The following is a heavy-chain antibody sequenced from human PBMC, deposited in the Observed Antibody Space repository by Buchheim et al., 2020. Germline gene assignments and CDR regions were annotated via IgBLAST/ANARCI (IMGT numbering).Heavy chain of an antibody. CDR1: GFTFSSYW. CDR2: IKQDGSEK. CDR3: ARGHSYSWDEYLNY. J-gene: IGHJ4*01. D-gene: IGHD4-11*01. V-gene: IGHV3-7*04. Sequence: ELQLVESGGGLVQPGGSLRLSCAGSGFTFSSYWMSWVRQAPGKGLEWVANIKQDGSEKFYVDSLKGRFTISRDNAKNSLYLQMTSLRAEDTAVYFCARGHSYSWDEYLNYLGHGTL.